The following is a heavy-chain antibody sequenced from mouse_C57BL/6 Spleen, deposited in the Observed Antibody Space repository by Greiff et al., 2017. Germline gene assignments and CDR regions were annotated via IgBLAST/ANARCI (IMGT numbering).Heavy chain of an antibody. V-gene: IGHV1-62-2*01. CDR2: FYPGSGSI. CDR1: GYTFTEYP. Sequence: QVQLQQSGAELVKPGASVKLSCKASGYTFTEYPLHWVKQRYGQGLVWIGWFYPGSGSIKYNEKFNDKATLTADKSSSTVYMELSRLTSEDSAVYVGARHEDRYGSSNWYFDVWGTGTTVTVSS. CDR3: ARHEDRYGSSNWYFDV. D-gene: IGHD1-1*01. J-gene: IGHJ1*03.